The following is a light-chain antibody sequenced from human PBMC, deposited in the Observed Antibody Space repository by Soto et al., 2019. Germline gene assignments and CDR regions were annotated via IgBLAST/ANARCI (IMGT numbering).Light chain of an antibody. J-gene: IGLJ2*01. CDR1: SSNIGSNY. V-gene: IGLV1-47*01. CDR2: RDN. CDR3: AAWDDSLSGVV. Sequence: QSVLTQPPSASATPGQRVTISCSGGSSNIGSNYVYWYHQLPGTAPKLLIYRDNQRPSGVPDRFSGSKSGTSASLAVSALRSEDEADYYCAAWDDSLSGVVFGGGTKLTV.